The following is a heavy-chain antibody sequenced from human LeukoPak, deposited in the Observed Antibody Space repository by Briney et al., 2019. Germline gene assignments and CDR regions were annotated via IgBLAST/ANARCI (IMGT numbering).Heavy chain of an antibody. D-gene: IGHD5-24*01. CDR1: GFPFSSYW. J-gene: IGHJ4*02. V-gene: IGHV3-7*04. CDR3: TRVGYIDEGIDY. CDR2: IKQDGSKK. Sequence: GGSLRLSCVASGFPFSSYWMTWVRRAPGKGLEWVANIKQDGSKKSYVDSVKDRFTISRDNAKNSLYLQMNSLRAEDTAIYYCTRVGYIDEGIDYWGQGTLVTVSS.